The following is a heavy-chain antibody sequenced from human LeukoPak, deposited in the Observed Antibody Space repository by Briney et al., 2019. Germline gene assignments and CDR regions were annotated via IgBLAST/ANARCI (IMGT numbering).Heavy chain of an antibody. V-gene: IGHV5-51*01. CDR3: ARHPYSSSFKYYYYMDV. Sequence: GESLKISCKGSGYSFTSYWIGWVRQMPGKGLEWMGIIYPGDSDTRYSPSFQGQVTISADKSISTAYLQWSSLKASDTAMYYCARHPYSSSFKYYYYMDVWGKGTTVTVSS. CDR2: IYPGDSDT. CDR1: GYSFTSYW. J-gene: IGHJ6*03. D-gene: IGHD6-6*01.